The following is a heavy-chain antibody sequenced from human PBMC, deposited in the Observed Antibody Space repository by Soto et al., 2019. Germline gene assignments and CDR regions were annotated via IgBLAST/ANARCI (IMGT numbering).Heavy chain of an antibody. CDR3: ARDPMEQWLALGYYFDY. CDR1: GYTFTIYA. D-gene: IGHD6-19*01. CDR2: INAGNGNT. Sequence: ASVKVSCKASGYTFTIYAMHWVRQAPGQRLEWMGWINAGNGNTKYSQKFQGRVTITRDTSASTAYMELSSLRSEDTAVYYCARDPMEQWLALGYYFDYRGQGTLVTVSS. V-gene: IGHV1-3*01. J-gene: IGHJ4*02.